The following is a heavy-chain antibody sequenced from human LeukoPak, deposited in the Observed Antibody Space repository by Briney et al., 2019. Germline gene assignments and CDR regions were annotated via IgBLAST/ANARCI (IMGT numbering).Heavy chain of an antibody. D-gene: IGHD6-19*01. Sequence: PGGSLRLSCVASGFTFSSYWMSWVRQAPGKGLEWVANIKQDGSEKYYVDSVKGRFTISRDNAKNSLYLQMNSLRAEDTAVYYCARGVAVAGLWGQGTLVTVSS. CDR3: ARGVAVAGL. CDR2: IKQDGSEK. V-gene: IGHV3-7*01. CDR1: GFTFSSYW. J-gene: IGHJ4*02.